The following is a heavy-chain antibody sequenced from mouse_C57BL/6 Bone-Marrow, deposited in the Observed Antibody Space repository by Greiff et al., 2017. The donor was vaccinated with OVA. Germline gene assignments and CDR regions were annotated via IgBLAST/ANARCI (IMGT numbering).Heavy chain of an antibody. V-gene: IGHV14-4*01. CDR3: TTRGRYYFDY. J-gene: IGHJ2*01. CDR1: GFNIKDDY. Sequence: EVKVVESGAELVRPGASVKLSCTASGFNIKDDYMHWVKQRPEQGLEWIGWIDPENGDTEYASKFQGKATITADTSSNTAYLQLSSLTSEDTAVYYCTTRGRYYFDYWGQGTTLTVSS. CDR2: IDPENGDT.